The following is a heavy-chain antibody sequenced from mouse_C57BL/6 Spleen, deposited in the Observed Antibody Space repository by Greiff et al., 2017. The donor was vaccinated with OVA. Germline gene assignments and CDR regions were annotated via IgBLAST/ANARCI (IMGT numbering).Heavy chain of an antibody. CDR2: ISRSGSNT. J-gene: IGHJ3*01. Sequence: VKLEQPGAELVKPGGSVKFSCAASGFTFTSYCMHWVRQTPGKGLEWIAIISRSGSNTNYNENLKGKATLTVDKASNTDYLQLSSLTSEDSAVYYCVIYYGEGLAYWGQGTPVTVSA. CDR3: VIYYGEGLAY. D-gene: IGHD1-1*02. CDR1: GFTFTSYC. V-gene: IGHV1-64*01.